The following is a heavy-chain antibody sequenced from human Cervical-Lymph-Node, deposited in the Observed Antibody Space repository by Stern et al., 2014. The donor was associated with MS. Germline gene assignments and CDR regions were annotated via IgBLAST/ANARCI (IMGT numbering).Heavy chain of an antibody. Sequence: EVQLVQSGAEVKKPGESLRISCQGSGYTFTSHWINWVRQMPGKGLEWMGRIDPSDSYTNYSPSFKGHVLIFVDKSINTAYLQWRDLKASDSAMYYCAALTSSIAGRYSLDHWGQGTTVTVS. J-gene: IGHJ6*02. CDR2: IDPSDSYT. CDR3: AALTSSIAGRYSLDH. CDR1: GYTFTSHW. D-gene: IGHD1-26*01. V-gene: IGHV5-10-1*01.